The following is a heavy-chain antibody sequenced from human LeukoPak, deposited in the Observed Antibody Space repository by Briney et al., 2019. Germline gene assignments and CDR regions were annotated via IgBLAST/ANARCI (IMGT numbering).Heavy chain of an antibody. D-gene: IGHD3-22*01. J-gene: IGHJ5*02. CDR3: AKDQNYDSSGYKGWFDP. Sequence: PGGSLRLSCAASGFTFSRYSMNWVRQAPGKGLEWVSYISSSSSTIYYADSVKGRFTISRDNAKNSLYLQMNSLIAEDTAVYYCAKDQNYDSSGYKGWFDPWGQGTLVTVSS. V-gene: IGHV3-48*01. CDR1: GFTFSRYS. CDR2: ISSSSSTI.